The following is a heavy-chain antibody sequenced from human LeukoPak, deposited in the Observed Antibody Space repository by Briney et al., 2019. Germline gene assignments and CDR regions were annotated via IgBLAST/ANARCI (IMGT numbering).Heavy chain of an antibody. CDR2: INHSGST. CDR1: GGSISSSFYY. V-gene: IGHV4-39*07. CDR3: ARGGNVLRYFVHPYYFDY. D-gene: IGHD3-9*01. J-gene: IGHJ4*02. Sequence: SETLSLTCTVSGGSISSSFYYWGWIRQPPGKGLEWIGEINHSGSTNYNPSLKRRFTISVDTSKNQFSLKLSSVTAADTAVYYCARGGNVLRYFVHPYYFDYWGQGTLVTVSS.